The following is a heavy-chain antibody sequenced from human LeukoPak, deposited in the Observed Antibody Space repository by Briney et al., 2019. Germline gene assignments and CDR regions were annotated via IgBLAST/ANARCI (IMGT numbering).Heavy chain of an antibody. CDR3: AGDVFYYDSSGYYPSSDY. CDR1: GFTFNNYA. V-gene: IGHV3-23*01. Sequence: GGSLRLSCTASGFTFNNYAMSWVRQAPGKGLEWVSGISGSGGSTYYADSVKGRFTISSDNSKNTLFLQMNSLRAEDTAVYYCAGDVFYYDSSGYYPSSDYWGLGTLVTVSS. D-gene: IGHD3-22*01. CDR2: ISGSGGST. J-gene: IGHJ4*02.